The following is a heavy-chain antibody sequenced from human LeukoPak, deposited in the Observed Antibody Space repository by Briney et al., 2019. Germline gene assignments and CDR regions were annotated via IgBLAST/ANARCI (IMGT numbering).Heavy chain of an antibody. Sequence: SETLSLTCAVYGGSFSGYYWSWIRQPPGKGLEWIGEINHSGSTNYNPSLKSRVTISVDTSKNQFSLKLSSVTAADTAVYYCARPHSTFFDQDAAYYFDYWGQGTLVTVSS. V-gene: IGHV4-34*01. CDR2: INHSGST. D-gene: IGHD3-3*01. J-gene: IGHJ4*02. CDR3: ARPHSTFFDQDAAYYFDY. CDR1: GGSFSGYY.